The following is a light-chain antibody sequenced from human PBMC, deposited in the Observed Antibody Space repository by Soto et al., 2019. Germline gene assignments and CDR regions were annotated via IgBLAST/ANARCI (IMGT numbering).Light chain of an antibody. Sequence: QSVLTQPASVSGSPGQSITLSCTGSSSDVGSYNLVSWYQQHPGKAPKLMVYEVTKRPSGVSNLFSGSKSGNTASLTISGLQAEDEADYYCCSYAGSSAFHVVLGGGTKGTVL. V-gene: IGLV2-23*02. CDR3: CSYAGSSAFHVV. J-gene: IGLJ2*01. CDR2: EVT. CDR1: SSDVGSYNL.